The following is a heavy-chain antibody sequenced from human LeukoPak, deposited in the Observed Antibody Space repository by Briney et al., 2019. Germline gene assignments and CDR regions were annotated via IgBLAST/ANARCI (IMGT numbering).Heavy chain of an antibody. Sequence: SETLSLTCTVSGGSISSYYWSWIRQPPGKGLEWIGYIYTSGSTNYNPSLKSRVTISVDTSKNQFSLKLSSVTAADTAVYYCARGAQSWGGYYYYMDVWGKGTTVTVSS. CDR2: IYTSGST. CDR3: ARGAQSWGGYYYYMDV. CDR1: GGSISSYY. V-gene: IGHV4-4*09. J-gene: IGHJ6*03. D-gene: IGHD3-16*01.